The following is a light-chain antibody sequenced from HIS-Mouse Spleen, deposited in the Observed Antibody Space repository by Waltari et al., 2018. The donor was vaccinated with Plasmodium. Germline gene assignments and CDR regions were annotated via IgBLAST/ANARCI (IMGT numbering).Light chain of an antibody. CDR3: YSTDSSGNHRV. V-gene: IGLV3-10*01. CDR2: EDS. Sequence: SYELTQPPSVSVSPVQPARIHCSGDALPTKYAYWYQQKSGQAPVLVIYEDSKRPSGIPERFAGSSSGTMATLTISGAQVEDEADYYCYSTDSSGNHRVFGGGTKLTVL. CDR1: ALPTKY. J-gene: IGLJ3*02.